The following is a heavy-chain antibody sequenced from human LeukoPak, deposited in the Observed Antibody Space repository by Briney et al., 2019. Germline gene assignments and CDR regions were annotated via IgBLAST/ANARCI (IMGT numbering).Heavy chain of an antibody. V-gene: IGHV4-39*01. J-gene: IGHJ4*02. CDR2: IYYSGIT. CDR1: GGSISTSDRY. D-gene: IGHD3-10*01. Sequence: SETLSLTCTVSGGSISTSDRYWGWIRQPPGKGLEWIGSIYYSGITYRNPSLKSRVTISVDTSKNQFSLKLSSVTAADTAVYYCASGLIGFGELLPLAHYWGQGTLVTVSS. CDR3: ASGLIGFGELLPLAHY.